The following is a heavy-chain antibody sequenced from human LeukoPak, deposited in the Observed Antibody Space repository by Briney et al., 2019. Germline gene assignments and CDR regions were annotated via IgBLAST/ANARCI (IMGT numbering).Heavy chain of an antibody. D-gene: IGHD3-22*01. Sequence: GGSLRLSCAASGFTFKTHAMSWVRQAPGKGLEWVSRIYDSGVIRSYADSVKGRFTISRDNSKMTLTLQMNSLRAEDTAVYYCAKRLKRNYYYHYAMDVWGQGTTVTVSS. CDR1: GFTFKTHA. V-gene: IGHV3-23*01. J-gene: IGHJ6*02. CDR2: IYDSGVIR. CDR3: AKRLKRNYYYHYAMDV.